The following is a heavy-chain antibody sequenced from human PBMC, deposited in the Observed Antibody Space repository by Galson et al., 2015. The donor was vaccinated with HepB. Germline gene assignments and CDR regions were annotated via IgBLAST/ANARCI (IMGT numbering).Heavy chain of an antibody. CDR1: GFTFSNAW. J-gene: IGHJ4*02. V-gene: IGHV3-15*01. D-gene: IGHD2-2*02. Sequence: SLRLSCAASGFTFSNAWMSWVRQAPGKGLEWVGRIKSKTDGGTTDYAAPVKGRFTISRDDSKNTLYLQMNSLKTEDTAVYYCTTDPPWVVVPAAIKGEALRRDWGQGTLVTVSS. CDR3: TTDPPWVVVPAAIKGEALRRD. CDR2: IKSKTDGGTT.